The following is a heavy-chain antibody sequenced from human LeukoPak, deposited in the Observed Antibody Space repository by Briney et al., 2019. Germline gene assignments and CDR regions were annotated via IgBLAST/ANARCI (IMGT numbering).Heavy chain of an antibody. CDR3: ARVLGRILWFGESHYGMDV. CDR1: GGSFSGYY. D-gene: IGHD3-10*01. Sequence: PSETLSLTCAVYGGSFSGYYWSWIRQPPGKGLEWIGEINHSGSTNYNPSLKSRVTISVDTSKNQFSLKLSSVTAAHTAVYYCARVLGRILWFGESHYGMDVWGQGTTVTVSS. J-gene: IGHJ6*02. CDR2: INHSGST. V-gene: IGHV4-34*01.